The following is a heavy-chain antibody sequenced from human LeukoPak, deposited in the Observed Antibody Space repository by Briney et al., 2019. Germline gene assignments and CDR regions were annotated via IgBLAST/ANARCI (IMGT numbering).Heavy chain of an antibody. CDR1: GFTFSSYE. D-gene: IGHD2-21*01. CDR2: ISSSGSTI. V-gene: IGHV3-48*03. Sequence: GGSLRLSCAASGFTFSSYEMNWVRQAPGKGLEWVSYISSSGSTIYYADSVKGRFTISRDNAKNSLYLQMNSLRAEDTAVYYCARDMSDGGYNWFDPWGQGTLVTASS. J-gene: IGHJ5*02. CDR3: ARDMSDGGYNWFDP.